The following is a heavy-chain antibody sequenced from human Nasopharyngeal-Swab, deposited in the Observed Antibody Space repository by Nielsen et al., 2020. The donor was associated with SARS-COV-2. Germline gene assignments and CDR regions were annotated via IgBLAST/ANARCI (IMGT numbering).Heavy chain of an antibody. CDR2: ISAYNGNT. Sequence: ASVKVSCKASGYTLTSYGISWVRQAPGQGLEWMGWISAYNGNTNYAQKLQGRVTMTTDTSTSTAYMELRSLRSDDTAVYYCARSLGNSGYYYMDVWGKGTTVTVSS. V-gene: IGHV1-18*01. CDR1: GYTLTSYG. D-gene: IGHD1-26*01. CDR3: ARSLGNSGYYYMDV. J-gene: IGHJ6*03.